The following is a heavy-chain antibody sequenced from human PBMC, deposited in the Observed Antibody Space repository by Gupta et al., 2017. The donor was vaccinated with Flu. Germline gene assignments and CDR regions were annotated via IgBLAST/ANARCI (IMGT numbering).Heavy chain of an antibody. J-gene: IGHJ4*02. CDR3: SRGETGPSPPGRNDC. CDR1: GFIFSHYQ. Sequence: RLVESGGGLVQPGGPLRLSGVVSGFIFSHYQMVWIRQAPGKGLEWVGRIRNKANSYTTEYAAAVKDRFTITRDDSKSSLYLQMNSLKTEDTAVYYCSRGETGPSPPGRNDCWGQGTLVTVSS. CDR2: IRNKANSYTT. V-gene: IGHV3-72*01. D-gene: IGHD1-14*01.